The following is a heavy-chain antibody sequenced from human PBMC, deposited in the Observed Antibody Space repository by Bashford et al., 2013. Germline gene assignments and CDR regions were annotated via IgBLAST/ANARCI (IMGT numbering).Heavy chain of an antibody. CDR3: VRDFHGHWTFDY. V-gene: IGHV1-46*01. Sequence: WVRQAPGQGLEWMGIMSPDGGNSRSAQKFQGRVAMTRDTSTRTVYMELSNLKSEDTAVYYCVRDFHGHWTFDYWGQGTLVTVSS. CDR2: MSPDGGNS. D-gene: IGHD1-1*01. J-gene: IGHJ4*02.